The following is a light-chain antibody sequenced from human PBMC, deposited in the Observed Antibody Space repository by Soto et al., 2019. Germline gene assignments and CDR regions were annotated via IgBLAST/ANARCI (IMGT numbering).Light chain of an antibody. V-gene: IGLV2-14*01. J-gene: IGLJ1*01. CDR3: NSYTSSGFRV. CDR1: SSDVGGYNY. CDR2: EVS. Sequence: QSALTQPASVSGSPGQSVTISCTGTSSDVGGYNYVSWYQQHPGKAPKLMIYEVSNRPSGVSNRFSGSNSGNTASLTISGLQAEVEAVYYCNSYTSSGFRVFGAGTKVTVL.